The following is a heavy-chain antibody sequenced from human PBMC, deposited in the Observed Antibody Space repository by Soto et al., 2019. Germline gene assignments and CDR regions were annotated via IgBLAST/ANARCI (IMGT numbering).Heavy chain of an antibody. CDR3: AKDWAGYCSSTSCSQDAFDI. CDR1: GFTFSSYA. V-gene: IGHV3-23*01. D-gene: IGHD2-2*01. Sequence: HLGGSLRLSCAASGFTFSSYAMSWVRQAPGKGLEWVSAISGSGGSTYYADSVKGRFTISRDNSKNTLYLQMNSLRAEDTAVYYCAKDWAGYCSSTSCSQDAFDIWGQGTMVTVSS. CDR2: ISGSGGST. J-gene: IGHJ3*02.